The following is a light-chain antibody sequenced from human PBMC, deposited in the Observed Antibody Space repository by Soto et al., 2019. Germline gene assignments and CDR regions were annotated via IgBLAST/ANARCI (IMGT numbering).Light chain of an antibody. J-gene: IGLJ3*02. V-gene: IGLV1-40*01. Sequence: QSVLTQPPSVSGAPGQRVTISCTGSSSNIGAGYDVHWYQQLPGTAPKLLIYGNSKRPSGVPDRFSGSNSVTSASLAITGLEAEDEADYYCQSYDSSLSGWVFGGGTKLTVL. CDR2: GNS. CDR1: SSNIGAGYD. CDR3: QSYDSSLSGWV.